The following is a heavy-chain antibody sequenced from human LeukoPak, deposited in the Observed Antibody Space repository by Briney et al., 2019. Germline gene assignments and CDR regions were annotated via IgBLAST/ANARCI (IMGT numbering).Heavy chain of an antibody. D-gene: IGHD5-18*01. CDR1: GFTFDDCA. V-gene: IGHV3-9*01. Sequence: GGSLRLSCAASGFTFDDCAMYWVRQAPGKGLEWVSGISWNSGSIAYADSVKGRFTISRDNAKNSLYLQMNSLRAEDTAVYYCTKDSVAMVTTSDYWGQGTLVTVSS. CDR2: ISWNSGSI. CDR3: TKDSVAMVTTSDY. J-gene: IGHJ4*02.